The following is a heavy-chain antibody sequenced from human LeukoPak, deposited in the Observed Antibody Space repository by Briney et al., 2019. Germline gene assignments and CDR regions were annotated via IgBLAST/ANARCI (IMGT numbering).Heavy chain of an antibody. J-gene: IGHJ4*02. V-gene: IGHV4-38-2*01. CDR2: IYHSGST. CDR3: ARVTMIVASDAFDY. D-gene: IGHD3-22*01. CDR1: GYSISSGYY. Sequence: PSETLSLTCAVSGYSISSGYYWGWSRQPPGKGLEWIGSIYHSGSTYYNPSLKSRVTISVDTSKNQFSLKLSSVTAADTAVYYCARVTMIVASDAFDYWGQGTLVTVSS.